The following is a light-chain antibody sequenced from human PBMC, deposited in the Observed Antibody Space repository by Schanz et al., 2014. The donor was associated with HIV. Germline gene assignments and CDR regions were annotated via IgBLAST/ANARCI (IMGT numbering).Light chain of an antibody. CDR3: QHHATSPRT. Sequence: EIVLTQSPATLSLSPGERGTLSCRASQSVKSNFIGWYQQKPGQAPRLLIFGASNRATGIPDRFSGTGSGTDFTLIISRLEPEDFAVYYCQHHATSPRTFGQGTRVEIK. CDR2: GAS. J-gene: IGKJ1*01. V-gene: IGKV3-20*01. CDR1: QSVKSNF.